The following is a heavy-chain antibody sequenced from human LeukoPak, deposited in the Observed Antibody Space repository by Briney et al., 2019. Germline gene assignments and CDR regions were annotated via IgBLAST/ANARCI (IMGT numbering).Heavy chain of an antibody. CDR2: ISGSGGST. CDR1: GFTFSSYA. V-gene: IGHV3-23*01. Sequence: GGSLRLSCAASGFTFSSYAMRWVRQAPGKGLEWVSAISGSGGSTYYADSVKGRFTISRDNSKNTLYLQMNSLRAEDTAVYYCAKGLSKYCTNGVCYFAGGYYFDYWGQGTLVTVSS. CDR3: AKGLSKYCTNGVCYFAGGYYFDY. J-gene: IGHJ4*02. D-gene: IGHD2-8*01.